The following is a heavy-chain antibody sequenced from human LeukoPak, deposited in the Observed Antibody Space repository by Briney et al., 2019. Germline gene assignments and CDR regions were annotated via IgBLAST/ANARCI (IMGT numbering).Heavy chain of an antibody. CDR3: ARECGYSYGYRSYFDY. J-gene: IGHJ4*02. CDR2: IIPIFGTA. Sequence: ASVKVSCKASGGTFSSYAISWVRQAPGQGLGWMGGIIPIFGTANYAQKFQGRVTITADKSTSTAYMELSSLRSEDTAVYYCARECGYSYGYRSYFDYWGQGTLVTVSS. V-gene: IGHV1-69*06. CDR1: GGTFSSYA. D-gene: IGHD5-18*01.